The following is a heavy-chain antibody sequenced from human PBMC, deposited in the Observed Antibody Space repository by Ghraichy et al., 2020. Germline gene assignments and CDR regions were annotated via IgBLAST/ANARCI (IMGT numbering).Heavy chain of an antibody. D-gene: IGHD2-15*01. V-gene: IGHV4-59*01. J-gene: IGHJ4*02. CDR3: AGGLCSGGSCYSAFDY. CDR2: IYYSGST. CDR1: GGSISSYY. Sequence: SETLSLTCTVSGGSISSYYWSWIRQPPGKGLEWIGYIYYSGSTNYNPSLKSRVTISVDTSKNQFSLKLSSVTAADTAVYYCAGGLCSGGSCYSAFDYWGQGTLVTVPS.